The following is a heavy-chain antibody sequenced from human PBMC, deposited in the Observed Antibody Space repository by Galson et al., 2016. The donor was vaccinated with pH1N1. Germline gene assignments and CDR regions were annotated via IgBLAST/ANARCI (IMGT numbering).Heavy chain of an antibody. D-gene: IGHD5-12*01. V-gene: IGHV3-30*04. CDR2: ILYDGTNE. CDR3: ARDSEYSGHEGFH. Sequence: LRLSCAASGFTFTSYAMHRVRQAPGKGLEWVAVILYDGTNEYYADSVKGRFTISRDKTQSTVYLQMNSLRTEDTAVYYCARDSEYSGHEGFHWAQGTLVVVSS. CDR1: GFTFTSYA. J-gene: IGHJ4*02.